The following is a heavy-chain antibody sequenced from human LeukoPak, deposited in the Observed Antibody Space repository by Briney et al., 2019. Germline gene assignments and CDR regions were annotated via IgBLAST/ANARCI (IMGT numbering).Heavy chain of an antibody. V-gene: IGHV3-30*18. J-gene: IGHJ3*02. CDR3: AKGGPVLEDAFDI. CDR1: GFTFSSYG. CDR2: ISYDGSNK. Sequence: PGGSLRLSCAASGFTFSSYGMHWVRQAPGKGLEWVAVISYDGSNKYYADSVKGRFTISRDNSKNTLYLQMNSLRAEDTAVYYCAKGGPVLEDAFDIWGQGTMVTVSS. D-gene: IGHD2-8*01.